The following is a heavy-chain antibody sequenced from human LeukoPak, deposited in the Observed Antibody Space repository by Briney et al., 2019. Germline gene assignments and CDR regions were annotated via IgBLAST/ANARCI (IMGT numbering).Heavy chain of an antibody. CDR2: IYTSGST. Sequence: SETLSLTCTVSGDSISSSAYYWSWIRQPAGKGLEWIGRIYTSGSTNYNPSLKSRVTISVDTSKNQFSLKLSSVTAADTAVYYCASGRYCSSTSCYLIYYYMDVWGKGTTVTVSS. CDR1: GDSISSSAYY. J-gene: IGHJ6*03. V-gene: IGHV4-61*02. CDR3: ASGRYCSSTSCYLIYYYMDV. D-gene: IGHD2-2*01.